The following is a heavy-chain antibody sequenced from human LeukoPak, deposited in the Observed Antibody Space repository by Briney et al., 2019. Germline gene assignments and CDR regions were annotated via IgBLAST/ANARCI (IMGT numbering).Heavy chain of an antibody. CDR1: GVSLSDYY. D-gene: IGHD2-2*02. CDR3: ARTRCGRSSAICYNH. Sequence: PSETLSLTCSVYGVSLSDYYWSWIRQPPGKGLEWIGEINHNGGTKYNPSLKGRVTISVDTSENQFSLNLRSVTAADTAVYYCARTRCGRSSAICYNHWGQGTLVTVSS. CDR2: INHNGGT. V-gene: IGHV4-34*01. J-gene: IGHJ5*02.